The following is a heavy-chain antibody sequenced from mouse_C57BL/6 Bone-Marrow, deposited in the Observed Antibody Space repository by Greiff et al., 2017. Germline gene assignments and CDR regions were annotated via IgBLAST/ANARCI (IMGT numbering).Heavy chain of an antibody. CDR1: GFSLTSYG. J-gene: IGHJ2*01. Sequence: QVQLQQSGPGLVQPSQSLSITCTVSGFSLTSYGVHWVRQSPGKGLEWLGVIWRGGSTDYNAAFMSRLSITKDNSKSQVFFKMNSLQADDTAIYYCAKEDGNYPYYFDYWGQGTTLTVSS. CDR3: AKEDGNYPYYFDY. CDR2: IWRGGST. V-gene: IGHV2-5*01. D-gene: IGHD2-1*01.